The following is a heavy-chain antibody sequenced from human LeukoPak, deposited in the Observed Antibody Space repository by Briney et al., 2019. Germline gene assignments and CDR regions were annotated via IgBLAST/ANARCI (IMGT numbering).Heavy chain of an antibody. Sequence: GGSLKISCKGSGYSFTTYWIGWVRQMPGKGLEWMGIIYPGDSDTRYSPSLQGQVTISADKSISTAYLQWTSLKASDTAMYFCATPYPREYCSSSSCYFNYWGQGTLVTVSS. D-gene: IGHD2-2*01. CDR1: GYSFTTYW. CDR2: IYPGDSDT. J-gene: IGHJ4*02. CDR3: ATPYPREYCSSSSCYFNY. V-gene: IGHV5-51*01.